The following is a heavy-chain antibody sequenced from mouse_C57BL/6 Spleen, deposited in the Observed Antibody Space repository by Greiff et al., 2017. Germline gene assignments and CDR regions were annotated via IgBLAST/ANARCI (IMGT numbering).Heavy chain of an antibody. Sequence: VQLQQPGAELVKPGASVKLSCKASGYTFTSYWMHWVKQRPGRGLEWIGRIDPNSGGTKYNEKFKSKATLTVDKPSSTAYMQLSSLTSADSAVYYCARVVLKAYDSDYFDYWGQGTTLTVAS. CDR1: GYTFTSYW. CDR2: IDPNSGGT. J-gene: IGHJ2*01. CDR3: ARVVLKAYDSDYFDY. V-gene: IGHV1-72*01. D-gene: IGHD2-12*01.